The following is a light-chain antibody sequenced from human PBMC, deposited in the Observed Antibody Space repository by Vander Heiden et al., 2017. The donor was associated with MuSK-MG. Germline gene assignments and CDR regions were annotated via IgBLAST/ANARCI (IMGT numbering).Light chain of an antibody. CDR3: QVGDNGNDHPV. J-gene: IGLJ2*01. CDR1: PIGRRS. V-gene: IGLV3-21*02. CDR2: DDR. Sequence: SYVLTQPPSVSVAPGQTAPITCGGDPIGRRSLHWYQQKPGQGPVLVVSDDRARPSGIPERVSGSNSGTPATLTISRVEAGDAADYYCQVGDNGNDHPVFGGGTKLTVL.